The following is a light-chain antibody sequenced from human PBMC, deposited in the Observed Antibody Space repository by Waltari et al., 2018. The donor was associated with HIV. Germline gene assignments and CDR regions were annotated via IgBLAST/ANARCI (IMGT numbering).Light chain of an antibody. Sequence: QSVLTQPPSVPGAPGQRVTISCTGTSSNIGAGYDVHWYQQFPGPVPRLLIYDNTNRPSGVPDRFSGSKSGTSASLAISGLQAEDEADYYCQSYDSSLKVIFGGGTKVTVL. CDR2: DNT. J-gene: IGLJ2*01. V-gene: IGLV1-40*01. CDR1: SSNIGAGYD. CDR3: QSYDSSLKVI.